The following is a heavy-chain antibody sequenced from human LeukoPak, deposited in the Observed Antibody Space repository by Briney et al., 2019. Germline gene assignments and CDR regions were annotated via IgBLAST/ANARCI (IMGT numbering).Heavy chain of an antibody. V-gene: IGHV3-21*01. CDR1: GFSFSTYS. J-gene: IGHJ4*02. CDR3: ATDSPGTAAFDY. D-gene: IGHD1-14*01. Sequence: PGGSLRLSCTASGFSFSTYSVNWVRQAPGKGLEWVSYIVGSSSNIYYADSVKGRFTISRDNAKNSLYLQMDSLRAEDTAVYYCATDSPGTAAFDYWGQGTLVTVSS. CDR2: IVGSSSNI.